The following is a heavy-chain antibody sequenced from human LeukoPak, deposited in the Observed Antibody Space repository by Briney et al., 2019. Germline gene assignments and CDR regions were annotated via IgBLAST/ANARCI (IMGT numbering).Heavy chain of an antibody. CDR3: AKDRSIAAAVDPDAFDI. D-gene: IGHD6-13*01. CDR2: ISYDGSNK. V-gene: IGHV3-30*18. CDR1: GFTFSNYA. Sequence: PGGSLRLSCAASGFTFSNYAMTWVRQAPGKGLEWVAVISYDGSNKYYADSVKGRFTISRDNSKNTLYLQMNSLRAEDTAVYYCAKDRSIAAAVDPDAFDIWGQGTMVTVSS. J-gene: IGHJ3*02.